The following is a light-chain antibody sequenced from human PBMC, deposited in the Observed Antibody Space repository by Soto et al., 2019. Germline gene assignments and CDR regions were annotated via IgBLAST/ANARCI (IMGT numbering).Light chain of an antibody. CDR2: GAS. CDR1: QSVSSNY. CDR3: WQFDWSLPTWT. J-gene: IGKJ1*01. Sequence: ETVLTQSPGTVSLSPGERATLSCRASQSVSSNYLAWYQHIPGQAPRLLIYGASTRATGILDRFSSSGSGTDFTLTIIRLEDEDDAVDYCWQFDWSLPTWTFGQGTKVEIK. V-gene: IGKV3-20*01.